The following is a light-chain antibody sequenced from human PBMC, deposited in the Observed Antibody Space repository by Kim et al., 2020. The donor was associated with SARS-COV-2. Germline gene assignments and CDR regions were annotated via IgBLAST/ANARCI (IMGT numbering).Light chain of an antibody. Sequence: LSPGERATLSCRASQTISASYLAWYQQNPGQAPRLLIYGASNRATGIPDRFGGSGSGTDFTLTISRLEPEDFAVYFCQQYDISRTFGQGTKVDIK. CDR3: QQYDISRT. CDR2: GAS. V-gene: IGKV3-20*01. CDR1: QTISASY. J-gene: IGKJ1*01.